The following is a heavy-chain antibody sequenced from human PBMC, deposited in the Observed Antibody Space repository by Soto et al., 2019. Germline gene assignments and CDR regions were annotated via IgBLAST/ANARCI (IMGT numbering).Heavy chain of an antibody. CDR2: ISSSSSTI. CDR1: GFTFSSYS. CDR3: ARDVDSSWRGYYYYGMDV. J-gene: IGHJ6*02. D-gene: IGHD6-13*01. Sequence: GGSLRLSCAASGFTFSSYSMNWVRQAPGKGLEWVSYISSSSSTIYYADSVKGRFTISRDNAKNSLYLQMNSLRDEDTAVYYCARDVDSSWRGYYYYGMDVWGQGTTVTVSS. V-gene: IGHV3-48*02.